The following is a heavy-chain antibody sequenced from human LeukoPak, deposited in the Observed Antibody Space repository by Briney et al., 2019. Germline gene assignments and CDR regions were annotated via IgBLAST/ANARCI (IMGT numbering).Heavy chain of an antibody. CDR1: GFTFSRHG. Sequence: GGSLRLSCAPSGFTFSRHGMHWVRQAPGKGLEWVAIISNDGSRKYYGHSVEGRFTISRDNSKNTLYLQLNSLRAEDTAVYYCAKDPYGDYDFDCWGQGTLVTVSS. V-gene: IGHV3-30*18. CDR3: AKDPYGDYDFDC. J-gene: IGHJ4*02. CDR2: ISNDGSRK. D-gene: IGHD4-17*01.